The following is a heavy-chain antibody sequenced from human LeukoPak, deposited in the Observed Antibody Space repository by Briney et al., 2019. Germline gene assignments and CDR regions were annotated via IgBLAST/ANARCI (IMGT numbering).Heavy chain of an antibody. CDR3: ARDDYGDYFYIDY. D-gene: IGHD4-17*01. V-gene: IGHV3-7*03. J-gene: IGHJ4*02. CDR2: IKQDGSEK. CDR1: GFTFSSYW. Sequence: GGSLRLSCAASGFTFSSYWMSWVRQAPGKGLEWVANIKQDGSEKYYVDSVKGRFTISRDNAKNSLYLQMNSLRAEDTAVYYCARDDYGDYFYIDYWGQGTLVTVSS.